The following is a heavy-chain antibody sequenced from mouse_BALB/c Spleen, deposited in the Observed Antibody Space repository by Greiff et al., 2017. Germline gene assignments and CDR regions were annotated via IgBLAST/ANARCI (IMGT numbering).Heavy chain of an antibody. Sequence: QVQLQQSGAELMKPGASVKISCKATGYTFSSYWIEWVKQRPGHGLEWIGEILPGSGSTNYNEKFKGKATFTADTSSNTAYMQLSSLTSEDSAVYYCARGGLSDYYGSSRDYWGQGTTLTVSS. J-gene: IGHJ2*01. V-gene: IGHV1-9*01. D-gene: IGHD1-1*01. CDR2: ILPGSGST. CDR3: ARGGLSDYYGSSRDY. CDR1: GYTFSSYW.